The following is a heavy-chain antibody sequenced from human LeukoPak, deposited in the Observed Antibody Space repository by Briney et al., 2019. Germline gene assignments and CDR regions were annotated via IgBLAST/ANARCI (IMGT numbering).Heavy chain of an antibody. CDR1: GGSISGGRSY. CDR3: ARSFAYLYLPSWLDP. D-gene: IGHD3-10*01. J-gene: IGHJ5*02. CDR2: THSGGRT. Sequence: SETLSLTCTVSGGSISGGRSYWGWTRQPPGKWLGWMGGTHSGGRTFYNPPLKSRVSMSVDTSKNHFSLKLTSVTAADTAVYYCARSFAYLYLPSWLDPWGQGTLVIVSS. V-gene: IGHV4-39*02.